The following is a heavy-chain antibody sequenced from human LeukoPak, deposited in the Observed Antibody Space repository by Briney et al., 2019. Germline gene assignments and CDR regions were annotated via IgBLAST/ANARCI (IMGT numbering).Heavy chain of an antibody. CDR1: GFTFSSYS. D-gene: IGHD4-17*01. CDR3: ASYGDFPRWYFDL. Sequence: GGSLRLYCAASGFTFSSYSMNWVRQAPGKGLEWVSYISSTSSPIYYADSVKGRFAISRDNAKNSLYLQMNSLRDEDTAVYYCASYGDFPRWYFDLWGRGTLVTVSS. J-gene: IGHJ2*01. V-gene: IGHV3-48*02. CDR2: ISSTSSPI.